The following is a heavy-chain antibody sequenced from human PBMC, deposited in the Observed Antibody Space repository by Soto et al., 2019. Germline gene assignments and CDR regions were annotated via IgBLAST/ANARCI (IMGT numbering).Heavy chain of an antibody. D-gene: IGHD1-26*01. Sequence: QLQLQASGPGLVKPSETLSLTCTVSGGSISSSSYYWGWIRQPPGKGLEWIGNIYYSGSTYYNPSIKSRVTISVDTSRNQFSRKLSSVTAADTAVYYCARHGSEYWYFDLWGRGTLVTVSS. V-gene: IGHV4-39*01. CDR2: IYYSGST. J-gene: IGHJ2*01. CDR3: ARHGSEYWYFDL. CDR1: GGSISSSSYY.